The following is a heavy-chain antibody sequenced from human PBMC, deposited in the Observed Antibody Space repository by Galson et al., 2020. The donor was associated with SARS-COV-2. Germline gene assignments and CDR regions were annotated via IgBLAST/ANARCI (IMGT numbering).Heavy chain of an antibody. CDR3: ARDMGVGATSDY. CDR1: GFTFSSYG. Sequence: GGSLRLSCAASGFTFSSYGMHWVRQAPGKGLEWVAVIWYDGSNKYYADSVKGRFTISRYNSKNTLYLQMNSLRAEDTAVYYCARDMGVGATSDYWGQGTLVTVSS. CDR2: IWYDGSNK. D-gene: IGHD1-26*01. J-gene: IGHJ4*02. V-gene: IGHV3-33*01.